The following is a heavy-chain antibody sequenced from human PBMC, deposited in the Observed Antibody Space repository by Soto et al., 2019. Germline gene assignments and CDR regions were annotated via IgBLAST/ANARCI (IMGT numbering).Heavy chain of an antibody. V-gene: IGHV3-21*01. J-gene: IGHJ3*02. CDR3: ARVGYYDILTGLDAFDI. CDR1: GFTFSSYS. CDR2: ISSSSSYI. D-gene: IGHD3-9*01. Sequence: GGSLRLSCAASGFTFSSYSMNWVRQAPGKGLEWVSSISSSSSYIYYADSVKGRFTISRDNAKNSLYLQMNSLRAEDTAVYYCARVGYYDILTGLDAFDIWGQGTMVTVSS.